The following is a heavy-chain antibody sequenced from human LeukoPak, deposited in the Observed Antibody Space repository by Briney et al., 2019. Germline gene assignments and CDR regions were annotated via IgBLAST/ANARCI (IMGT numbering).Heavy chain of an antibody. CDR2: ISGSGANT. V-gene: IGHV3-23*01. J-gene: IGHJ4*02. CDR3: AKYSDSTGAHYFDY. CDR1: GFTFSSYA. D-gene: IGHD2/OR15-2a*01. Sequence: GGSLRLSCAASGFTFSSYAMTWVRQAPGKGLEWVSTISGSGANTYYADSVKGRFTISRDNSKNTLSLQMNSLRVEDTALYYCAKYSDSTGAHYFDYWGQRTLVTVSS.